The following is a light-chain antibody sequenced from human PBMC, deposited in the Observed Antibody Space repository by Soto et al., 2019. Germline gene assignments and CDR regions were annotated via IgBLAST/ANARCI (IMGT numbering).Light chain of an antibody. CDR1: QSVTSDY. CDR3: QHYGHALWA. J-gene: IGKJ1*01. Sequence: EVVVTQSPGTLSLSPGERVTLSCRASQSVTSDYLAWYQQKPGQSPRLLMSGASRRATGVPDRFSGSGSGTDFTLTISRLEPEDFAVYYCQHYGHALWAFGQGTKVDIK. V-gene: IGKV3-20*01. CDR2: GAS.